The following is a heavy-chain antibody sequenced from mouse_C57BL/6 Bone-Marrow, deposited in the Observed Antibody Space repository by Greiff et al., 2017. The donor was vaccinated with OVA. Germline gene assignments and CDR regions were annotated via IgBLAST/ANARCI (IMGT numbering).Heavy chain of an antibody. Sequence: EVKLMESGGGLVQPGGSLSLSCAASGFTFTDYYMSWVRQPPGKALEWLGFIRNKANGYTTEYSASVKGRFTISRDNSQSILYLQMNALRAEDSATYYCARYDYDAFAYCGQGTLVTVSA. J-gene: IGHJ3*01. CDR1: GFTFTDYY. CDR3: ARYDYDAFAY. V-gene: IGHV7-3*01. D-gene: IGHD2-4*01. CDR2: IRNKANGYTT.